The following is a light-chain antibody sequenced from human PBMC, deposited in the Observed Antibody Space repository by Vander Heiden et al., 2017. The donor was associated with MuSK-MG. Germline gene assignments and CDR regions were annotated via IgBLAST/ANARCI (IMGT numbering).Light chain of an antibody. J-gene: IGLJ2*01. CDR1: SSDVGTYNL. V-gene: IGLV2-23*02. CDR2: EVT. Sequence: QSALTQPASVSGSPGQSITMSCTGSSSDVGTYNLVSWYQHRPGRAPRLLIFEVTKRPSGISERFSASRSGKTASLTISGLQVEDEGDYYCSSFADHATFVVFGGGTKLTVL. CDR3: SSFADHATFVV.